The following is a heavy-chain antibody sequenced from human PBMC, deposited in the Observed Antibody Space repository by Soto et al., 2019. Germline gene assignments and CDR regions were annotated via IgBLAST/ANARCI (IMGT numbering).Heavy chain of an antibody. D-gene: IGHD4-17*01. V-gene: IGHV3-11*01. CDR1: GFTFSDYY. Sequence: QVKLVESGGGLVKPGGSLRLSCAASGFTFSDYYMSWTRQAPGKGLEWISYISNSGSVIHSADSVKGRFTISRDNAKSSLYLQMNSLRAEDTAVYYCVRPDFGDYGSYWGQGNVVTVSS. J-gene: IGHJ4*02. CDR2: ISNSGSVI. CDR3: VRPDFGDYGSY.